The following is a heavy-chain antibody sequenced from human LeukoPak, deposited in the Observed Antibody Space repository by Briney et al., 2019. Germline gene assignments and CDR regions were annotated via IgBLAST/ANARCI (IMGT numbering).Heavy chain of an antibody. J-gene: IGHJ3*02. V-gene: IGHV4-61*02. CDR1: GGSISSGSYY. CDR3: ARAGGNLAAFDI. CDR2: IYTSGST. D-gene: IGHD4-23*01. Sequence: PSQTLSLTCTVSGGSISSGSYYWSWIQQPAGKGLEWIGRIYTSGSTNYNPSLKSRVTISVDTSKNQFSLKLSSVTAADTAVYYCARAGGNLAAFDIWGQGTMVTVSS.